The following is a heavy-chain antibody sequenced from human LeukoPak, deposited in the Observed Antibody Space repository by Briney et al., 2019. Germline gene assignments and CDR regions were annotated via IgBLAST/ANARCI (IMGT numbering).Heavy chain of an antibody. J-gene: IGHJ3*02. D-gene: IGHD3-10*01. CDR1: GFTSSSYW. Sequence: GGSLRLSCAASGFTSSSYWMSWVRQAPGKGLEWVANINQDGSGKYYVDSVKGRFTISRDNAKNSLYLQMNSMKAEDTAVYYCARPRYGSGSYYNENAFNIWSQGTMVTVSS. CDR2: INQDGSGK. CDR3: ARPRYGSGSYYNENAFNI. V-gene: IGHV3-7*01.